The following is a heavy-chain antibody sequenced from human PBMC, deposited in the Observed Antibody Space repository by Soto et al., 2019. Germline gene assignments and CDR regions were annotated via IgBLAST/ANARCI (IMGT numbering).Heavy chain of an antibody. V-gene: IGHV4-34*01. CDR3: AKDSSGWYRPTYNWFDP. CDR1: GGSFSGYY. D-gene: IGHD6-19*01. Sequence: PSETLSLTCAVYGGSFSGYYWSWIRQPPGKGLEWIGEINHSGSTNYNPSLKSRVTISVDTSKNQFSLKLSSVTAADTAVYYCAKDSSGWYRPTYNWFDPWGQGTLVTVSS. J-gene: IGHJ5*02. CDR2: INHSGST.